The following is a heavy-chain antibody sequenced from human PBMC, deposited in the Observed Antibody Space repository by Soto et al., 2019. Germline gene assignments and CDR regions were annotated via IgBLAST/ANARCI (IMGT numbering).Heavy chain of an antibody. D-gene: IGHD1-26*01. CDR1: GYTFTSYG. J-gene: IGHJ5*02. CDR3: ARDPRVGATSRLERDVWFDP. CDR2: ISAYNGNT. Sequence: QVPLVQSGAEVKKPGASVKVSCKASGYTFTSYGISWVRQAPGQGLEWMGWISAYNGNTNYAQKLQGRVTMTTDTSTSTAYMELRSLRSNDTAVYHCARDPRVGATSRLERDVWFDPWGQGTLVTVSS. V-gene: IGHV1-18*01.